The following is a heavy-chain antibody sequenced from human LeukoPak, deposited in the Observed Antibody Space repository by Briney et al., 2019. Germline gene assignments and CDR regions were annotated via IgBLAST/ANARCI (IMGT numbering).Heavy chain of an antibody. J-gene: IGHJ6*02. V-gene: IGHV3-23*01. CDR2: ISGSGGST. D-gene: IGHD5-12*01. Sequence: GGSLRLSCAASGFTFSSYAMSWVRQAPGKGLEWVSAISGSGGSTYYADSVKGRFTISRDNSKNTLYLQMNSLRAEDTAVYHCAKEEGEWLWSRYYYYYGMDVWGQGTTVTVSS. CDR1: GFTFSSYA. CDR3: AKEEGEWLWSRYYYYYGMDV.